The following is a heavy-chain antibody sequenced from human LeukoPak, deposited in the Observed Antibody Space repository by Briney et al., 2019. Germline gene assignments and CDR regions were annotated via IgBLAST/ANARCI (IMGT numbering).Heavy chain of an antibody. CDR3: ARRGYCSSTNCFGVYYFAY. D-gene: IGHD2-2*01. CDR2: IIPIFGTA. Sequence: GAPVKVSCKASGGTFSSYAISWVRQAPGQGLEWMGGIIPIFGTANYAQKFQGRVTITADESTSTAYMELSSLRSEDTAVYYCARRGYCSSTNCFGVYYFAYWGQGTLVTVSS. J-gene: IGHJ4*02. V-gene: IGHV1-69*13. CDR1: GGTFSSYA.